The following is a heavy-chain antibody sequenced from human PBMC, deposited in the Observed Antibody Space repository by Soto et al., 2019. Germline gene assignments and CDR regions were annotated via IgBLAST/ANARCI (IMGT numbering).Heavy chain of an antibody. CDR3: ARPKRDGYNWMGFEY. J-gene: IGHJ4*02. D-gene: IGHD1-1*01. CDR2: IYYSGST. V-gene: IGHV4-30-4*01. Sequence: PSETLSLTCTVSGGSISSGDCYWSWIRQPPGKGLEWIGYIYYSGSTYYNPSLKSRVTISVDTSKNQFSLKLSSVTAAATAVYYCARPKRDGYNWMGFEYWGQGALVTVS. CDR1: GGSISSGDCY.